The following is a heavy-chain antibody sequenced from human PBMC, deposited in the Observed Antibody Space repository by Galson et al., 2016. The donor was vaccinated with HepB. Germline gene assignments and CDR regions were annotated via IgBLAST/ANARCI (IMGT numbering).Heavy chain of an antibody. J-gene: IGHJ4*02. D-gene: IGHD3-10*01. Sequence: SVKVSCKASGYPFTTHGIHWVRQAPGQRLEWVGWINADKTKTRYSRKFQGRVTITSDTSATTVYPDLSSLTSEDTSFYYCARDRGDANSFIKSYYLDYWGQGTLVTVSS. CDR2: INADKTKT. CDR1: GYPFTTHG. V-gene: IGHV1-3*01. CDR3: ARDRGDANSFIKSYYLDY.